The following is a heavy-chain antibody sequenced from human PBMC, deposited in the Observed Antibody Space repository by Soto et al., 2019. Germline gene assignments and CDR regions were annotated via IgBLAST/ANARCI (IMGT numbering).Heavy chain of an antibody. J-gene: IGHJ4*02. CDR3: AKDPQGEYLYYFDY. CDR2: ISYDGSNK. D-gene: IGHD3-16*01. Sequence: GGSLRLFCAASGFTFSSYGMHWVRQAPGKGLEWVAVISYDGSNKYYADSVKGRFTISRDNSKNTLYLQMNSLRAEDTAVYYCAKDPQGEYLYYFDYWGQGTLVTVSS. V-gene: IGHV3-30*18. CDR1: GFTFSSYG.